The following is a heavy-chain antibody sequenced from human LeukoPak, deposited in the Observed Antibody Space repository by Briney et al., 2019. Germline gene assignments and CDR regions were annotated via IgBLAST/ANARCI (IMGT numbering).Heavy chain of an antibody. V-gene: IGHV3-33*06. CDR3: AKGGEYFDY. Sequence: QPGRSLRLSCAASGFTFSSYGMHWVRQAPGKGLEWVAVIWYDGSNKYYADSVKGRFTISRDNSKNTLYLQMNSLRAEDTAVYYCAKGGEYFDYWGQGTLVTVSS. CDR2: IWYDGSNK. CDR1: GFTFSSYG. D-gene: IGHD3-10*01. J-gene: IGHJ4*02.